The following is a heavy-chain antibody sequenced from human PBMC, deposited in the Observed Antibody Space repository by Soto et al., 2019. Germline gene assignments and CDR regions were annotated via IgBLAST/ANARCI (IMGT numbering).Heavy chain of an antibody. CDR3: AKVRESSSWAAVC. CDR2: ISYDGSNK. J-gene: IGHJ4*02. CDR1: GFTFSSYG. V-gene: IGHV3-30*18. D-gene: IGHD6-13*01. Sequence: GGSLRLSCAASGFTFSSYGMNRVRQAPGKGLARVAVISYDGSNKYYADSVKGRFTISRDNSKNTLYLQMNSLRDEDTAVYYFAKVRESSSWAAVCWGVGVRVT.